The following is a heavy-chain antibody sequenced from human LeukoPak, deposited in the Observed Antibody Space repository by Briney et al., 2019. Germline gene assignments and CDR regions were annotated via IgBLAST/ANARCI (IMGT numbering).Heavy chain of an antibody. D-gene: IGHD2-15*01. CDR3: ASTSRVVAAPDY. Sequence: PSETLSLTCAVYGGSFSGYYWSWIRQPPGKGLEWIGEINHSGSTNYNPSLKSRVTISVDTSKNQFSLKLSSVTAADTAVYYCASTSRVVAAPDYWGQGTLVTVSS. J-gene: IGHJ4*02. CDR2: INHSGST. V-gene: IGHV4-34*01. CDR1: GGSFSGYY.